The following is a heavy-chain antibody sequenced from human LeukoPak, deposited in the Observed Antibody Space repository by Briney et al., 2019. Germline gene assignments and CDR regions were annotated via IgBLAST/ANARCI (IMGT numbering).Heavy chain of an antibody. J-gene: IGHJ5*02. CDR3: ARDPLAENWFDP. CDR1: GFTFSSCS. D-gene: IGHD1-14*01. CDR2: ISSSSSYI. Sequence: GGSLRLSCAASGFTFSSCSMNWVRQAPGKGLEWVSSISSSSSYIYYADSVKGRFTISRDNAKNSLYLQMNSLRAEDTAVYYCARDPLAENWFDPWGQGTLVTVSS. V-gene: IGHV3-21*01.